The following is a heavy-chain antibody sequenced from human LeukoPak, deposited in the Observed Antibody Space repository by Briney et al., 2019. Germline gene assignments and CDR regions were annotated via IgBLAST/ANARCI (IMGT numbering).Heavy chain of an antibody. Sequence: ASVKVSCKASGYTFTSYDINWVRQATGQGLEWMGWMNPNSGNTGYAQKFQGRVTMTRNTSISTAYMELSSLRSEDTAVYYCARRRSGGWDDTFDYWGQGTLVTVSS. D-gene: IGHD6-19*01. CDR3: ARRRSGGWDDTFDY. V-gene: IGHV1-8*01. J-gene: IGHJ4*02. CDR1: GYTFTSYD. CDR2: MNPNSGNT.